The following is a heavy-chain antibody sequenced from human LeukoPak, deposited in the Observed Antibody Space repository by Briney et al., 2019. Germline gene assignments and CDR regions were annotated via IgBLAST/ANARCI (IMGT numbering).Heavy chain of an antibody. J-gene: IGHJ3*02. Sequence: ASVKVSCKASGYTFTGYYMHWVRQAPGQGLEWMGWINPNSGGTNYAQKSQGRVTMTRDTSISTAYMELSRLRSDDTAVYYCARPLSPYYYDSSAPIDIWGQGTMVTVSS. V-gene: IGHV1-2*02. CDR2: INPNSGGT. CDR1: GYTFTGYY. D-gene: IGHD3-22*01. CDR3: ARPLSPYYYDSSAPIDI.